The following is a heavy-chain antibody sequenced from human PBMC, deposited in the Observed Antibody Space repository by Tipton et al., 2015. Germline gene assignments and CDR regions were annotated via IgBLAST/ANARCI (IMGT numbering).Heavy chain of an antibody. Sequence: TLSLTCTVSGGSVNSNNYYWSWIRQPPGKGLEFIGYIYYTGRTNSNPSLKSRVTMSVATPRNQFSLEMRSVTATDTAVYYCARARGRHGGLFDSWGQGTLVTVSS. CDR2: IYYTGRT. J-gene: IGHJ4*02. V-gene: IGHV4-61*01. CDR1: GGSVNSNNYY. D-gene: IGHD4-23*01. CDR3: ARARGRHGGLFDS.